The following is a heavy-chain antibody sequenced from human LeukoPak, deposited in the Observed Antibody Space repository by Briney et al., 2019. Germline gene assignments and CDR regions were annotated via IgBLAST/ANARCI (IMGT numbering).Heavy chain of an antibody. V-gene: IGHV1-69*05. CDR1: GGTFSSYA. D-gene: IGHD6-13*01. J-gene: IGHJ4*02. CDR2: IIPIFGTA. Sequence: SVKVSCKASGGTFSSYAISWVRQAPGQGLEWMGRIIPIFGTASYAQKFQGRVTITTDESTSTAYMELSSLRSEDTAVYYCARGAGSSWYMDYFDYWGQGTLVTVSS. CDR3: ARGAGSSWYMDYFDY.